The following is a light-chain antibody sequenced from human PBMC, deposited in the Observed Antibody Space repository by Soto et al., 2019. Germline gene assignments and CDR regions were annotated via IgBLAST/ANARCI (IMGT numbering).Light chain of an antibody. CDR1: QSISSW. Sequence: DIQMTQSPSTLSASVGDRVTITCRASQSISSWLAWYQQNPGKAPTLLIYDASSLESGVPSRFSGSGSGTEFTLTISSLQPDDFATYYCQQYNSYLWTFGQGTKVEIK. J-gene: IGKJ1*01. V-gene: IGKV1-5*01. CDR3: QQYNSYLWT. CDR2: DAS.